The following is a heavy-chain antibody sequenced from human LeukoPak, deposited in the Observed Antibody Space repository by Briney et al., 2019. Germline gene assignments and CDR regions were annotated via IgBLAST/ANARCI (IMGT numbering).Heavy chain of an antibody. V-gene: IGHV3-30*18. Sequence: GGSLRLSCAASGFTFSSYGMHWDRQAPGKGLEWVAVISYDGSNKYYADSVKGRFTISRDNSKNTLYLQMNSLRAEDTAVYYCAKDGNSYGYVYWGQGTLVTVSS. J-gene: IGHJ4*02. D-gene: IGHD5-18*01. CDR2: ISYDGSNK. CDR1: GFTFSSYG. CDR3: AKDGNSYGYVY.